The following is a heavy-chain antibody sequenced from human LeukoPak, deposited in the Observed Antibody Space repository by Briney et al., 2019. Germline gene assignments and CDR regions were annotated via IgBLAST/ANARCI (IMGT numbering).Heavy chain of an antibody. D-gene: IGHD6-13*01. Sequence: TSETLSLTCTVSGGSISSHYWSWIRQPPGKGLEWIGYIYYSGSTIYNPSLKSRVTLSLDTSKNQFSLNLTSVTAADTAVYYCARGYGSSWSFHHWGQGTLVTVSS. V-gene: IGHV4-59*08. J-gene: IGHJ1*01. CDR1: GGSISSHY. CDR2: IYYSGST. CDR3: ARGYGSSWSFHH.